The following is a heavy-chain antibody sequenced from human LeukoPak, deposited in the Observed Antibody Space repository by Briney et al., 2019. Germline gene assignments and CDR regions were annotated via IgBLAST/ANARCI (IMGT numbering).Heavy chain of an antibody. Sequence: GASVKVSCKASGYTFTTYGINWVRQAPGQGLEWMGWISAYNGNTNYAQRFQDRVTMTTDTSTSTAYMELRSLRSDDTAVYYCARDMSGSYSTRFDPWGQGTLVTVSS. CDR1: GYTFTTYG. D-gene: IGHD1-26*01. CDR3: ARDMSGSYSTRFDP. J-gene: IGHJ5*02. V-gene: IGHV1-18*01. CDR2: ISAYNGNT.